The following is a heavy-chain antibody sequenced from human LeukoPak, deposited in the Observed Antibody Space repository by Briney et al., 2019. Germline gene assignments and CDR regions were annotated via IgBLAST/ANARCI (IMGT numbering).Heavy chain of an antibody. CDR2: IHYSGST. Sequence: PSETLFLTCTVSGGSIISGDYYWSWIRQPPGKGLEWIGYIHYSGSTHYNPSLKSRVTISVDTSKNQFSLKVSSVTAADTAVYYCSRAPDYGANDYWGQGTLVTVSS. V-gene: IGHV4-30-4*01. CDR1: GGSIISGDYY. CDR3: SRAPDYGANDY. J-gene: IGHJ4*02. D-gene: IGHD4-23*01.